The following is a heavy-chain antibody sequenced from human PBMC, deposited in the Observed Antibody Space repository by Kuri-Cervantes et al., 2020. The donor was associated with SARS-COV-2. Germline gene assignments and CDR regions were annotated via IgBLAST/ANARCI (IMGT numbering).Heavy chain of an antibody. CDR2: IYSGGST. Sequence: GGSLRLSCAASGFTVSSNYMSWVRQAPGKGLEWVSVIYSGGSTYYADSVKGRFTISRDNSKNTLYLQMNSLRAEDTAVHYCARVVGYSSSWYYFDYWGQGTLVTVSS. V-gene: IGHV3-53*01. D-gene: IGHD6-13*01. CDR3: ARVVGYSSSWYYFDY. J-gene: IGHJ4*02. CDR1: GFTVSSNY.